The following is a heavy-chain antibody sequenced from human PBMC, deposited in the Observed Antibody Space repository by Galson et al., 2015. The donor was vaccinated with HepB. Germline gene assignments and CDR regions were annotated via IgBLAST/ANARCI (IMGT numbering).Heavy chain of an antibody. V-gene: IGHV3-30*18. D-gene: IGHD2-2*01. Sequence: SLRLSCAASGFTFSSYGMHWVRQAPGKGLEWVAVISYDGSNTYYADSVKGRFTISRDNSKNTLYLQMNSLRAEDTAVYYCAKDIGASTSSYYSCDMDDWGQGTPVTVSS. J-gene: IGHJ6*02. CDR2: ISYDGSNT. CDR3: AKDIGASTSSYYSCDMDD. CDR1: GFTFSSYG.